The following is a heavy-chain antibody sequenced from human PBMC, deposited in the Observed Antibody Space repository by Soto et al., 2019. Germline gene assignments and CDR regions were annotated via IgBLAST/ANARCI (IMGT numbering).Heavy chain of an antibody. CDR3: ARGGWLRGSYWFDP. CDR2: IYSSGST. J-gene: IGHJ5*02. D-gene: IGHD5-12*01. CDR1: GGSVNNNF. Sequence: QVQLQESGPGLVKSSETLSLTCTVSGGSVNNNFWSWIRQPPGKGLEWLAYIYSSGSTTFNPSLKSRVTISIDTAKNQFSLKVTSVTAADTAVYFCARGGWLRGSYWFDPWGQGALVTVSS. V-gene: IGHV4-59*02.